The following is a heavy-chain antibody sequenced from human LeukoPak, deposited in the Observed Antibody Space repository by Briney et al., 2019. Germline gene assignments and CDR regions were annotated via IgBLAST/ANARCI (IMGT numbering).Heavy chain of an antibody. Sequence: GGSLRLSCAASGFTFSSYWMSWVRQAPGKGLEWVANIKQDGSEKYYVDSVKGRFTISRDNAKNSLYLQMNSLRAEDTAVYYCARDFLVWIAAAGRPNWFDPWGQGTLVTVSS. CDR1: GFTFSSYW. CDR2: IKQDGSEK. CDR3: ARDFLVWIAAAGRPNWFDP. V-gene: IGHV3-7*01. J-gene: IGHJ5*02. D-gene: IGHD6-13*01.